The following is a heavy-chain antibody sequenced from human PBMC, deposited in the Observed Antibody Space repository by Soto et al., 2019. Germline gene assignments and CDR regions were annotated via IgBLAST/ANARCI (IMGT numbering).Heavy chain of an antibody. CDR3: ARDLRMGIAVAGAYYSYGMDV. V-gene: IGHV6-1*01. D-gene: IGHD6-19*01. J-gene: IGHJ6*02. CDR1: GDSVSRNSAA. Sequence: SQTLSLTCAISGDSVSRNSAAWNWIRQSPSRGLEWLGRTYYRSKWYNDYAVSVKSRITINPDTSKNQFSLQLNSVTPEDTAVYYCARDLRMGIAVAGAYYSYGMDVWGPGTTVTVSS. CDR2: TYYRSKWYN.